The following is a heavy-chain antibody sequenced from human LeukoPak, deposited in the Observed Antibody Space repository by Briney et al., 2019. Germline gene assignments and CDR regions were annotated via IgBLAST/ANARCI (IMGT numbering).Heavy chain of an antibody. D-gene: IGHD6-19*01. J-gene: IGHJ6*03. CDR2: ISSSGSTI. Sequence: GGSLRLSCAASGFTFSDYYMSWIRQAPGKGLEWVSYISSSGSTIYYADSVKGRFTISRDNAKNSLYLQMNSLRAEDTAVHYCARVSSSSGWYGSYYYYYMDVWGKGTTVTVSS. V-gene: IGHV3-11*04. CDR3: ARVSSSSGWYGSYYYYYMDV. CDR1: GFTFSDYY.